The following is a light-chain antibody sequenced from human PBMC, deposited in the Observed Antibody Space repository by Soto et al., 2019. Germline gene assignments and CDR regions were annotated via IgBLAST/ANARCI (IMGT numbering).Light chain of an antibody. CDR3: SSRATNAGGDNWV. Sequence: QSVLTQPPSASGSPGQSVTISCTGTSSDVGGYNYVSWYQQHPGKAPKLMIYEVTKRPSGVPDRFSGSKSGNTASLTVSGLQAEDEAHYYCSSRATNAGGDNWVFGGGTQLTVL. CDR2: EVT. V-gene: IGLV2-8*01. CDR1: SSDVGGYNY. J-gene: IGLJ3*02.